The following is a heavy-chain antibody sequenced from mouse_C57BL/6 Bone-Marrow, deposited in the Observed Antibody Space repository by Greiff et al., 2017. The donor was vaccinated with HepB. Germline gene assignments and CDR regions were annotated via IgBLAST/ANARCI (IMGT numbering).Heavy chain of an antibody. V-gene: IGHV5-16*01. CDR2: INYDGSST. CDR3: ARRWDEGYFDY. CDR1: GFTFSDYY. Sequence: EVMLVESEGGLVQPGRSMKLSCTASGFTFSDYYMAWVRQVPEKGLEWVANINYDGSSTYYLDSLKSRFIISRDNAKNILYLQMSSLKSEDTATYYCARRWDEGYFDYWGQGTTLTVSS. J-gene: IGHJ2*01. D-gene: IGHD4-1*01.